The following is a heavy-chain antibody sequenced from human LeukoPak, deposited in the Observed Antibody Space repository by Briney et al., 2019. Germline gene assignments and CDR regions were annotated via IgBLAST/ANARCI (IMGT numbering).Heavy chain of an antibody. V-gene: IGHV3-11*04. J-gene: IGHJ1*01. D-gene: IGHD1-1*01. CDR2: ISNSGNTI. CDR1: GFTSRFSFSDYY. CDR3: VRDLLGSGSTTAYLHH. Sequence: GGSLRLSCAASGFTSRFSFSDYYMSWIRQAPGKGLEWLPFISNSGNTIHYADSVRGRFTISRDNAWNSLYLQMNSLRAEDMAVYFCVRDLLGSGSTTAYLHHWGQGTLVTVSS.